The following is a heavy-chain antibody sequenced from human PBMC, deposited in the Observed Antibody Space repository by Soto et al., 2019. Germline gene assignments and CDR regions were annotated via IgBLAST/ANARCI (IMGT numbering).Heavy chain of an antibody. CDR2: INSDGSST. CDR3: ASIKGMVRGVIDSNWFDP. Sequence: GGSLRLSCAASGFTFSSYWMHWVRQAPGKGLVWVSRINSDGSSTSYADSVKGRFTISRDNAKNTLYLQMNSLRAEDTAVYYCASIKGMVRGVIDSNWFDPWGQGTLVTVSS. D-gene: IGHD3-10*01. CDR1: GFTFSSYW. V-gene: IGHV3-74*01. J-gene: IGHJ5*02.